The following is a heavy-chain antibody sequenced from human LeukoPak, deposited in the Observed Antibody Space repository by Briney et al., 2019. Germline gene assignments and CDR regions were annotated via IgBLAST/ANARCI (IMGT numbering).Heavy chain of an antibody. CDR1: GFSFISYG. D-gene: IGHD4-17*01. V-gene: IGHV3-30*18. J-gene: IGHJ4*02. CDR3: AKRPSDYGDYVSYFDY. Sequence: GESLRLSCAASGFSFISYGMHWVRQAPGKGLEWVGVISDDGRSKDYADSVKGRFTISKDNSKDTLYLQMNSLRAEDTAVYYCAKRPSDYGDYVSYFDYWGRGTLVTVSS. CDR2: ISDDGRSK.